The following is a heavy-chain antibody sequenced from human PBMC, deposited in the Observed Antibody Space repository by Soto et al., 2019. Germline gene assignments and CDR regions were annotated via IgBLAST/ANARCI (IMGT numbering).Heavy chain of an antibody. V-gene: IGHV4-31*03. J-gene: IGHJ4*02. CDR1: GGSISSGGYY. CDR2: IYYSGST. Sequence: QVQLQESGPGLVKPSQTLSLTCTVSGGSISSGGYYWSWIHQHPGKGLEWIGYIYYSGSTYYNPSLKSRVTISVDTSKNQFSLKLSSVTAADTAVYYCARGPLGMGYDSSGYPPHYFDYWGQGTLVTVSS. D-gene: IGHD3-22*01. CDR3: ARGPLGMGYDSSGYPPHYFDY.